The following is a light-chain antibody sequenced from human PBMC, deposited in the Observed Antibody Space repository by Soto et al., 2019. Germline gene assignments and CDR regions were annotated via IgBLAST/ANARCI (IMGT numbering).Light chain of an antibody. CDR3: QHYNSYSEA. Sequence: DVQMTQSPSTLSGSVGDRVTITCRARETISSWLAWYQQKPGKAPKLLIYKASTLKSGVPSRFSGSGSGTEFTLTISSLQPDDFATYYCQHYNSYSEALGQGTKVDI. J-gene: IGKJ1*01. CDR2: KAS. V-gene: IGKV1-5*03. CDR1: ETISSW.